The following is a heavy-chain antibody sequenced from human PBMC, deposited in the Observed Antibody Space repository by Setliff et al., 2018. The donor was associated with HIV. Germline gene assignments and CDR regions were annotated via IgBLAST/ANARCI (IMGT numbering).Heavy chain of an antibody. Sequence: EASVKVSCKTSGYTFTVNHLHWVRQAPGQGVEWVGKNSPDSGDTFYAQKFQGRVTLTRDTSITTAYMELSTLRDDDTAVYYCARDAGAPGRGNPLDYWGQGTLVTVS. CDR3: ARDAGAPGRGNPLDY. V-gene: IGHV1-2*02. CDR2: NSPDSGDT. D-gene: IGHD3-10*01. CDR1: GYTFTVNH. J-gene: IGHJ4*02.